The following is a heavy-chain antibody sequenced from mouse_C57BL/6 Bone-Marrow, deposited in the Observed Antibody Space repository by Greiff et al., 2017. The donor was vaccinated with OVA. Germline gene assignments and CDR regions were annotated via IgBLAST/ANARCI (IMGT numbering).Heavy chain of an antibody. CDR1: GYAFSSSW. D-gene: IGHD2-4*01. V-gene: IGHV1-82*01. J-gene: IGHJ1*03. CDR3: ARYYDYNWYFDV. CDR2: IYPGDGDT. Sequence: QVQLQQSGPELVKPGASVKISCKASGYAFSSSWMNWVKQRPGKGLEWIGRIYPGDGDTNYNGKFKGKATLTADKSSSTAYMQLSSLTSEDSAVYFCARYYDYNWYFDVWGTGTTVTVSS.